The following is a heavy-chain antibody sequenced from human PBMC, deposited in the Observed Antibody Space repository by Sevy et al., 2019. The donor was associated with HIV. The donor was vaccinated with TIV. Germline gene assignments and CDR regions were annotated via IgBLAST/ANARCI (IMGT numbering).Heavy chain of an antibody. Sequence: GGSLRLSCAASGFTFSNYALTWVRQAPGKGLDWVSSITGSSTTIYHADSVKGRFTVSRDNSNNTLYLHINSLRAEDTAVYYCARDGLYGGNFEYFQHWGQGTLVTVSS. CDR1: GFTFSNYA. D-gene: IGHD4-17*01. J-gene: IGHJ1*01. V-gene: IGHV3-23*01. CDR2: ITGSSTTI. CDR3: ARDGLYGGNFEYFQH.